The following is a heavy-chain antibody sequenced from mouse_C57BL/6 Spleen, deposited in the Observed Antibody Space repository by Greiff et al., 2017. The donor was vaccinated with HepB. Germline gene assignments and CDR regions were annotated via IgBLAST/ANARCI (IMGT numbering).Heavy chain of an antibody. Sequence: QVQLQQSGAELVRPGASVTLSCKASGYTFTDYEMHWVKQTPVHGLEWIGAIDPETGGTAYNQKFKGKAILTADKSSSTAYMELRSLTSEDSAVYYCTRGNDYGDFDYGGQGTTLTVSS. J-gene: IGHJ2*01. CDR2: IDPETGGT. CDR3: TRGNDYGDFDY. CDR1: GYTFTDYE. D-gene: IGHD2-4*01. V-gene: IGHV1-15*01.